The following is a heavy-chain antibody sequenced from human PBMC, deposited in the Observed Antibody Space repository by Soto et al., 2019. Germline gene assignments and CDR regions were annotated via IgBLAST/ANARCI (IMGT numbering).Heavy chain of an antibody. CDR1: GFTFSSYG. Sequence: QVQLVESGGGVVQPGRSLRLSCAASGFTFSSYGMHWVRQAPGKGLEWVAVISYDGSNKYYADSVKGRFTISRDNSKNTLYLQMNSLRAEDMAVYYCRIGGRITMVRGGEYFDYWGQGTLVTVFS. D-gene: IGHD3-10*01. V-gene: IGHV3-30*03. CDR3: RIGGRITMVRGGEYFDY. CDR2: ISYDGSNK. J-gene: IGHJ4*02.